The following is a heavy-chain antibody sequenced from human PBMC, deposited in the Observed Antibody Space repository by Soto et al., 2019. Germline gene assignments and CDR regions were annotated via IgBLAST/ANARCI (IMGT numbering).Heavy chain of an antibody. CDR1: GGTFSSYA. V-gene: IGHV1-69*12. J-gene: IGHJ6*02. Sequence: QVQLVQSGAEVKKPGSSVKVSCKASGGTFSSYAISWVRQAPGQGLEWMGGIIPIFGTANYAQKFQGRVTIAADESTSTAYMELSSLRSEDTAVYYCARGYCISTSCLSGMDVWGQGTTVTVSS. CDR2: IIPIFGTA. D-gene: IGHD2-2*01. CDR3: ARGYCISTSCLSGMDV.